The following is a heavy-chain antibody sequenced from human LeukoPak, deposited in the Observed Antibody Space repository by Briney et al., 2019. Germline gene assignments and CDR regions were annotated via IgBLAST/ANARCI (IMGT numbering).Heavy chain of an antibody. Sequence: ASVKVSCKASGYTFTSYGISWVRQAPGQGLEWMGWISAYNGNTNYAQKLQGRVTMTTDTSTSTAYMELRSLRSDDTAVYYCARDRVVTATRYYYYGMDVWGQGTTVTVSS. D-gene: IGHD2-21*02. CDR3: ARDRVVTATRYYYYGMDV. CDR2: ISAYNGNT. V-gene: IGHV1-18*01. J-gene: IGHJ6*02. CDR1: GYTFTSYG.